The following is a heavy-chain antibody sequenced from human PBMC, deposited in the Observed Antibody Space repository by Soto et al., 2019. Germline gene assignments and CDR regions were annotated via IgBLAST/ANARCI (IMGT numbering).Heavy chain of an antibody. CDR1: GYTFTSYD. D-gene: IGHD5-12*01. CDR3: ARDKVGRVDY. V-gene: IGHV1-8*01. J-gene: IGHJ4*02. Sequence: QVQLVQSGAEVKKPGASVKVSCKASGYTFTSYDINWVRQATGQGIERMGWMNPNSVNTGYAQRFQGRVTMTRNTSISTAYMERSSLRSEDTAVYYCARDKVGRVDYWGQGPLVTVSS. CDR2: MNPNSVNT.